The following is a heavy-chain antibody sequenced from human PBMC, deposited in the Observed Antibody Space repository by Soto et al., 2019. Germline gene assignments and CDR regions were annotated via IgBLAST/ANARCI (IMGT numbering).Heavy chain of an antibody. CDR1: GFTVSSNY. J-gene: IGHJ6*02. V-gene: IGHV3-53*01. CDR3: ARVDSRHYYYGMDV. CDR2: IYSGGST. Sequence: GGSLRLSCAASGFTVSSNYMSWVRQAPGKGLEWVSVIYSGGSTYYADSVKGRFTISRDNSKNTLYLQMNSLRAEDTAVYYCARVDSRHYYYGMDVWGQGTTVTVSS.